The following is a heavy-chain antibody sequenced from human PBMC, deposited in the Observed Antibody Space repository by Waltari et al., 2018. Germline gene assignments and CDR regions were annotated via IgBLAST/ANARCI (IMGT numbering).Heavy chain of an antibody. CDR3: ARVLTAGGTYYSDSSGYYPY. CDR2: ITGSSAYI. CDR1: GFTSSSYS. Sequence: EVQLVESGGGLVKPGGSLRLSCAASGFTSSSYSMNWVRPAPAKGLGWVASITGSSAYIYYAEAVKGRFTISRDNAKNSLYLQMNSLRAEDTAVYYCARVLTAGGTYYSDSSGYYPYWGQGTLVTVSS. D-gene: IGHD3-22*01. J-gene: IGHJ4*02. V-gene: IGHV3-21*01.